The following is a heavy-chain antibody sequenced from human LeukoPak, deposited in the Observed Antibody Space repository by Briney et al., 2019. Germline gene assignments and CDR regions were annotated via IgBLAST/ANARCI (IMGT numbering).Heavy chain of an antibody. D-gene: IGHD3-10*01. CDR3: ARAPDYYGSGRGRWFDP. J-gene: IGHJ5*02. CDR2: ISAYNGNK. CDR1: GYTFTSYG. V-gene: IGHV1-18*01. Sequence: ASVKVSCKASGYTFTSYGISWVRQAPGQGLEWMGWISAYNGNKNYAQKLQGRVTMTTDTSTSTAYMELRSLRFDDTAVYYCARAPDYYGSGRGRWFDPWGQGTLVTVSS.